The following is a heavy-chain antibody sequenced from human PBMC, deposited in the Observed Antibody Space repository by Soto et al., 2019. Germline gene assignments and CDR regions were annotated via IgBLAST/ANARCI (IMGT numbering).Heavy chain of an antibody. CDR2: IYYGGSA. J-gene: IGHJ4*02. CDR3: ARHVNYYDSSGYYFDY. CDR1: GGSISSSDYH. V-gene: IGHV4-39*01. D-gene: IGHD3-22*01. Sequence: PSETLSLTCTVSGGSISSSDYHWGWIRQPPGKGLEWIGAIYYGGSAYYNPSLKSRVTMSVDTSKNQSSLKLSSVTAADTAVFYCARHVNYYDSSGYYFDYWGQGTLVTVSS.